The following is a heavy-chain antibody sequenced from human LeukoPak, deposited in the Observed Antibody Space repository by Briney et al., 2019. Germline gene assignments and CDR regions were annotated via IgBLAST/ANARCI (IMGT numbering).Heavy chain of an antibody. V-gene: IGHV3-48*03. CDR1: GFTFSSNC. CDR3: AELGITMIGGV. Sequence: PGGSLRLSCAASGFTFSSNCMNWVRQAPGKGLEWVSYISSSGSTIYYADSMKGRFTISRDNAKNSLYQQMNSLRAEDTAVYYCAELGITMIGGVWGKGTTVTISS. D-gene: IGHD3-10*02. J-gene: IGHJ6*04. CDR2: ISSSGSTI.